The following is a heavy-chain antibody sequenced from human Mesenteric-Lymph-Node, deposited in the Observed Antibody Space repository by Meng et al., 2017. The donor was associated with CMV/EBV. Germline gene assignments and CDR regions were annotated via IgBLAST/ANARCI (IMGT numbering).Heavy chain of an antibody. CDR1: GYTFTSYG. CDR3: ARGGQLLYVDY. D-gene: IGHD2-2*02. Sequence: ASVKVSCKASGYTFTSYGISWVRQAPGQGLEWMGWISGYNGDTDYAQNLQGRVTMTTDTSTSTAYMDLRSLTSDDTAVYYCARGGQLLYVDYWGQGTLVTVSS. J-gene: IGHJ4*02. CDR2: ISGYNGDT. V-gene: IGHV1-18*01.